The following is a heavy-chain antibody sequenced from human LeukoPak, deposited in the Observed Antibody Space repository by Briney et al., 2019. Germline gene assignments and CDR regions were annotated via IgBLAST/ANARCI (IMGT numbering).Heavy chain of an antibody. CDR3: AREDQVPAAIRGVYGY. CDR1: GGSISNYY. J-gene: IGHJ4*02. CDR2: IYYSGRT. D-gene: IGHD2-2*02. V-gene: IGHV4-59*12. Sequence: PSETLSLTCTVSGGSISNYYWSWIRQPPGKGLEWIGYIYYSGRTNYNPSLKSRVTISVDTSKNQFSLKLSSVTAADTAVYYCAREDQVPAAIRGVYGYWGQGTLVTVSS.